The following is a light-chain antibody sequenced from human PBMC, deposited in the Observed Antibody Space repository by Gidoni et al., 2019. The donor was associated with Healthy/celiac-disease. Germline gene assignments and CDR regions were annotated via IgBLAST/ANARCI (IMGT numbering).Light chain of an antibody. Sequence: DIQMTQSPSSLSASVGDRVTITCRASQSISSYLNWYQQKPGKAPKLLIYAASSLPSGVPSRFSGSGAGTEFTLNISSLQPEEFATYYCQQSYSTLPTFGQGTKVEIK. CDR2: AAS. CDR1: QSISSY. CDR3: QQSYSTLPT. V-gene: IGKV1-39*01. J-gene: IGKJ1*01.